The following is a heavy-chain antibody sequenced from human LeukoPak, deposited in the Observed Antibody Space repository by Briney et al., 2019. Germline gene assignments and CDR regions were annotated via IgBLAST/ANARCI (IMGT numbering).Heavy chain of an antibody. CDR1: GFTFSDYY. CDR3: ARGGFSGYYYGHFDY. D-gene: IGHD3-22*01. J-gene: IGHJ4*02. Sequence: GGSLRLSCAASGFTFSDYYMSWIRQAPGKGLEWVSSISSSSSYIYYADSVKGRFTISRDNAKNSLYLQMNSLRAEDTAVYYCARGGFSGYYYGHFDYWGQGTLVTVSS. CDR2: ISSSSSYI. V-gene: IGHV3-11*06.